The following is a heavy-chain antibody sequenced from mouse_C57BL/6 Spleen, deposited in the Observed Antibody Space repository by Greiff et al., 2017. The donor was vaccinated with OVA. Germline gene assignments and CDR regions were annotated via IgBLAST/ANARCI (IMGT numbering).Heavy chain of an antibody. Sequence: QVTLKVCGPGILQSSQTLSLTCSFSGFSLSTSGMGVSWIRQPSGKGMEWLAHIYWDDDKRYNPSLKRRLTNSKDTSRNQVFLKITSVDTADTATYYCARRPVGSYAMDYWGQGTSVTVSS. CDR3: ARRPVGSYAMDY. CDR1: GFSLSTSGMG. V-gene: IGHV8-12*01. J-gene: IGHJ4*01. D-gene: IGHD1-1*01. CDR2: IYWDDDK.